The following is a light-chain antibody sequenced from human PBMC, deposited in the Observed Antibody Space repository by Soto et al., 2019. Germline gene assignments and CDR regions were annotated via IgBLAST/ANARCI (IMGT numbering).Light chain of an antibody. Sequence: DIQMTQSPSTLSASVGDRVTITCRASQSINSWLAWYQQKPGKAPKLLIYKASSLESGVPSRFSGSGSGTEFTLTISSLQPDDFASYYCQQYNNSSWTFGQGTKVEIK. J-gene: IGKJ1*01. CDR3: QQYNNSSWT. CDR1: QSINSW. CDR2: KAS. V-gene: IGKV1-5*03.